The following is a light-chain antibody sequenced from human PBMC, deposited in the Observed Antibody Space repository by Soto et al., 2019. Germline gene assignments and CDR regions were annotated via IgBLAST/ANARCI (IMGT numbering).Light chain of an antibody. CDR3: QQYHSSRT. Sequence: EIVLTQSPGTLSLSPGERATLSCRASQSVFSNYLAWYQQKPGQAPRLLIYGASSRATGIPDRFSGSGSGTDFTLTISRLEPEDFAVYSCQQYHSSRTVGQGTKVEIK. CDR2: GAS. CDR1: QSVFSNY. V-gene: IGKV3-20*01. J-gene: IGKJ1*01.